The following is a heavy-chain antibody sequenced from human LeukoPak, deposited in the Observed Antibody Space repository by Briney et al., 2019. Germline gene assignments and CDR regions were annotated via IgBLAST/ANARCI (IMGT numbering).Heavy chain of an antibody. CDR1: GFTFSSYG. V-gene: IGHV3-30*18. J-gene: IGHJ6*02. CDR3: AKSNMPRYYYYYGMDV. D-gene: IGHD2-2*01. Sequence: PGGSLRLCCAASGFTFSSYGMHWVRQAPGKGLEWVAVISYDGSNKYYADSVKGRFTISRDNSKNTLYLQMNSLRAEDTAVYYCAKSNMPRYYYYYGMDVWGQGTTVTVSS. CDR2: ISYDGSNK.